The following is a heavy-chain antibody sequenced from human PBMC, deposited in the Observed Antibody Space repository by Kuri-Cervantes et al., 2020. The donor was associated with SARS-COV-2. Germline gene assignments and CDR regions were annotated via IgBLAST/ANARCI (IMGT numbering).Heavy chain of an antibody. J-gene: IGHJ4*02. CDR2: IYHSGST. CDR1: GYSIRSGYY. V-gene: IGHV4-38-2*02. Sequence: SETLSPPCTVSGYSIRSGYYWCWIRQPPGKGLEWIGSIYHSGSTNYNPSLKSRVTISVDTSKNQFSLKLSSVTAADTAVYYCARGDPITIFGVVIIRRRTSFDYWGQGTLVTVSS. D-gene: IGHD3-3*01. CDR3: ARGDPITIFGVVIIRRRTSFDY.